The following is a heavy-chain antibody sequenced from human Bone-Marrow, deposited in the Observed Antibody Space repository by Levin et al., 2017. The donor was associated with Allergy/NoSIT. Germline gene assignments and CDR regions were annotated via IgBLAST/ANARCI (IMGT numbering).Heavy chain of an antibody. V-gene: IGHV3-23*01. CDR3: AKYNKRYSGYVVDYYMDV. D-gene: IGHD5-12*01. J-gene: IGHJ6*03. CDR2: ISGSGGST. Sequence: GGSLRLSCAASGFTFSSYAMSWVRQAPGKGLEWVSAISGSGGSTYYADSVKGRFTISRDNSKNTLYLQMNSLRAEDTAVYYCAKYNKRYSGYVVDYYMDVWGKGTTVTVSS. CDR1: GFTFSSYA.